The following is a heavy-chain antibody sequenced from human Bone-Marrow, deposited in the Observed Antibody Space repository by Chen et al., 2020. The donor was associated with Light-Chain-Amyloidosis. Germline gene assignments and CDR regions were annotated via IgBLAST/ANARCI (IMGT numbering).Heavy chain of an antibody. J-gene: IGHJ4*02. CDR3: AKAIVSPGLGRQKRGYHFDS. CDR1: GFIFSKSA. V-gene: IGHV3-23*01. CDR2: ISGSGNSI. D-gene: IGHD1-26*01. Sequence: DVQLLESGGGLVQPGGSLRLSCAASGFIFSKSAMSWVRQAPGKGLEWFSGISGSGNSIFYADSVKGRFTISRDNSKDTLSLQMNSLRDDDMAIYYCAKAIVSPGLGRQKRGYHFDSWGQGTLVTVSS.